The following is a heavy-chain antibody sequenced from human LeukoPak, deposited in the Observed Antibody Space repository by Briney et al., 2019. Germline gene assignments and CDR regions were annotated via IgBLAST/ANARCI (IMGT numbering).Heavy chain of an antibody. CDR3: ARRDRFGDTAISDY. Sequence: SETLSLTCTVSGYSISSGYYWGWIRQPPGKGLEWIGSIYHSGSTYYNPSLKSRVTISVDTSKNQFSLKLSSVTAADTAVYYCARRDRFGDTAISDYWGQGTLVTVSS. V-gene: IGHV4-38-2*02. CDR1: GYSISSGYY. J-gene: IGHJ4*02. CDR2: IYHSGST. D-gene: IGHD5-18*01.